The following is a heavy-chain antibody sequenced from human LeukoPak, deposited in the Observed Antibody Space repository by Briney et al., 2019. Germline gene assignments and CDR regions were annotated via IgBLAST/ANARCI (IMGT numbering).Heavy chain of an antibody. CDR3: ARGGRNLEWLFWLDY. CDR2: INTNTGNP. J-gene: IGHJ4*02. Sequence: ASVKVSCKASGYTFTSYAMNWVRQAPGQGLEWMGWINTNTGNPTYAQGFTGRFVFSLDTSVSTAYLQISSLKAEDTAVYYCARGGRNLEWLFWLDYWGQGTLVTVPS. V-gene: IGHV7-4-1*02. D-gene: IGHD3-3*01. CDR1: GYTFTSYA.